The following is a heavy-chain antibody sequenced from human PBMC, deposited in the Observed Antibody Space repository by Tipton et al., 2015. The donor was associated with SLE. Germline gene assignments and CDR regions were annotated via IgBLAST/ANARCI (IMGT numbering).Heavy chain of an antibody. D-gene: IGHD3-22*01. CDR1: GGSISSGAYY. CDR3: ARSRIYDGSVDYYGFFDY. CDR2: IYYSGST. V-gene: IGHV4-31*03. J-gene: IGHJ4*02. Sequence: TLSLTCTLSGGSISSGAYYWSWIRQHPGKGLEWIGYIYYSGSTYYNLSLKSRVTISVDTSKNQFSLNLSPVTAADTAVYYCARSRIYDGSVDYYGFFDYWGQGTLVTVSS.